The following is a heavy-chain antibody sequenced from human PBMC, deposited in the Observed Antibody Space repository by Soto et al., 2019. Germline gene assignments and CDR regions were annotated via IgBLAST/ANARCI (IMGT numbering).Heavy chain of an antibody. CDR2: INPSGGRT. J-gene: IGHJ4*02. V-gene: IGHV1-46*01. D-gene: IGHD6-13*01. CDR1: GYTFSSYT. CDR3: ARAAEAAAGPYFDY. Sequence: ASVKVSCKASGYTFSSYTINWVRQAPGQGLEWMGVINPSGGRTGYAHKFQGRVTVAGDTSMTTVYMELSSLRSDDTAVYYCARAAEAAAGPYFDYWGQGTLVTVSS.